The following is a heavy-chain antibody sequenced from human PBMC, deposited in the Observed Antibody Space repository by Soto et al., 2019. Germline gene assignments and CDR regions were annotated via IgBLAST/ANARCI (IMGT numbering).Heavy chain of an antibody. CDR3: AGNEEGSSWSDYSCYGMDV. CDR1: GGTFSSSA. Sequence: QVQLVQSGAEVKKPGSSVKVSCKASGGTFSSSAISWVRQAPGQGLEWVAGIIPIFGTANYAHTCQASVTIPAEEATSTANIELSSLGTEDTLTYCCAGNEEGSSWSDYSCYGMDVWGQGTTVTVSS. J-gene: IGHJ6*02. CDR2: IIPIFGTA. V-gene: IGHV1-69*01. D-gene: IGHD6-13*01.